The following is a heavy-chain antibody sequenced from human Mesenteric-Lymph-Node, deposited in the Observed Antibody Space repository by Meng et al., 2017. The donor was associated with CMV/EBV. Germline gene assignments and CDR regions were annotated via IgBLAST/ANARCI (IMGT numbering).Heavy chain of an antibody. D-gene: IGHD2-2*01. V-gene: IGHV3-66*01. Sequence: GGSLRLSCTSSGFTVSSHYMSWVRQAPGKGLEWVSVIYSGGSTYYADSVKGRFTISRDNSKNTLYLQVNSLRAEDTAVYYCARDDTYCSSTSCYYYGMDVWGQGTTVTVSS. CDR2: IYSGGST. CDR3: ARDDTYCSSTSCYYYGMDV. CDR1: GFTVSSHY. J-gene: IGHJ6*02.